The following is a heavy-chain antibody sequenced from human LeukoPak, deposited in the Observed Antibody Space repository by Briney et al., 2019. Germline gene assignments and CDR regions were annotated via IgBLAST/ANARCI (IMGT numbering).Heavy chain of an antibody. V-gene: IGHV4-39*07. J-gene: IGHJ4*02. CDR1: GGSISTSGYY. CDR3: TRDRGQWVVDY. CDR2: IDSSGNV. Sequence: SETLSLTFTVSGGSISTSGYYWGWIRQPPGKGLEYFASIDSSGNVYYNPSLRSRVTISADTSKNQFSLKLSSVTAADTAVYYCTRDRGQWVVDYWGQGTLVTVSS. D-gene: IGHD6-19*01.